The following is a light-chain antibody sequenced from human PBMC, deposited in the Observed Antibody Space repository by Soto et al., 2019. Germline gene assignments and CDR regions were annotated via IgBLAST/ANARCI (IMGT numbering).Light chain of an antibody. CDR1: SSNIGTGYD. CDR2: GNS. V-gene: IGLV1-40*01. J-gene: IGLJ1*01. CDR3: QSFDSSRFYV. Sequence: QSVLTQPPSVSGAPGQRVTISCTGSSSNIGTGYDVHWYQQLPGTAPKLLIYGNSNRPSGVPDRFSGSKSGNSASLAITGLQAEDEAAYYCQSFDSSRFYVFGTGTKVTVL.